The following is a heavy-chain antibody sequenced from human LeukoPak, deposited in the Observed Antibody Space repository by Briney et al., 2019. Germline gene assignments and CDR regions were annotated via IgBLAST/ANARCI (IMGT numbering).Heavy chain of an antibody. V-gene: IGHV4-38-2*02. Sequence: PSETLSLTCTVSGYSISSGYYWGWIRQPPGKGLEWIGCVYYSGSTSYNPSLKSRVTISVDTSKKQFSLKLSSVTAADTAVYYCASSRYYGSGSYKEGPFDYWGQGTLVTVSS. J-gene: IGHJ4*02. CDR2: VYYSGST. D-gene: IGHD3-10*01. CDR1: GYSISSGYY. CDR3: ASSRYYGSGSYKEGPFDY.